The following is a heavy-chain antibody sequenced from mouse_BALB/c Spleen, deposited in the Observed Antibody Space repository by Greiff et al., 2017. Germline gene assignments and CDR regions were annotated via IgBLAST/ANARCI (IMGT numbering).Heavy chain of an antibody. D-gene: IGHD1-1*01. Sequence: EVQLQQSGAELVRSGASVKLSCTASGFNIKDYYMHWVKQRPEQGLEWIGWIDPENGDTEYAPKFQGKATMTADTSSNTAYMHLNSLTSEDSAVYYCARNYGYYFDYWGQGTTLTVSS. CDR2: IDPENGDT. CDR1: GFNIKDYY. V-gene: IGHV14-4*02. CDR3: ARNYGYYFDY. J-gene: IGHJ2*01.